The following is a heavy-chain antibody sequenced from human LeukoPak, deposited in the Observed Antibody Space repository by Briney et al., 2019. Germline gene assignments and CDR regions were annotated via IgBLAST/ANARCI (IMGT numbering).Heavy chain of an antibody. CDR1: GGSFSGYY. CDR3: ARLPAPGCSSTSCYAHDAFDI. CDR2: INHSGST. Sequence: SETLSLTCAVYGGSFSGYYWSWIRQPPGKGLEWIGEINHSGSTNYNPSLKSRVTIDTSKNQFSLNLSSVTAADTAVYYCARLPAPGCSSTSCYAHDAFDIWGQGTMVTVSS. V-gene: IGHV4-34*01. J-gene: IGHJ3*02. D-gene: IGHD2-2*01.